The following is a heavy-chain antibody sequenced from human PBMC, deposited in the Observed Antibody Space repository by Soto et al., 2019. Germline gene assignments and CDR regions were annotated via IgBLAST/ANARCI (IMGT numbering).Heavy chain of an antibody. CDR2: ISYDGSNK. J-gene: IGHJ4*02. CDR1: GFTFSSYA. D-gene: IGHD1-26*01. V-gene: IGHV3-30-3*01. CDR3: ARDLVVGATNLDY. Sequence: GGSLRLSCAASGFTFSSYAMHWFRQAPGKGLEWVAVISYDGSNKYYADSVKGRFTISRDNSKNTLYLQMNSLRAEDTAVYYCARDLVVGATNLDYWGQGTLVTVSS.